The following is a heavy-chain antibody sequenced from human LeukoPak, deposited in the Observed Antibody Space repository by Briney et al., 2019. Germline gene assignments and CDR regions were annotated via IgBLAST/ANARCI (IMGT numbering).Heavy chain of an antibody. V-gene: IGHV4-4*07. CDR3: ARVSYNAGSFISGGWFDP. Sequence: SETLSLTCDVSGGSTSRHYWSLILLPAGNGLECIGRVHTSGSPDYSPSLKSRFTMSVDTYKNQVSLRLSSMTAADTAVYFRARVSYNAGSFISGGWFDPWGQGIRVTVSS. D-gene: IGHD3-10*01. CDR2: VHTSGSP. J-gene: IGHJ5*02. CDR1: GGSTSRHY.